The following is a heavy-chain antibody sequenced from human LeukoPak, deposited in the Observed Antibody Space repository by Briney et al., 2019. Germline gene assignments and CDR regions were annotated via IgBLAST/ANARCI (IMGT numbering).Heavy chain of an antibody. D-gene: IGHD6-19*01. CDR2: IYYSGST. CDR3: ARGDSSGWYYFDY. J-gene: IGHJ4*02. CDR1: GGSISSYY. V-gene: IGHV4-59*01. Sequence: SETLSLTCTVSGGSISSYYWSWIRQPPGKGREWIGYIYYSGSTNYNPSLKSRVTMSVDTSKNQFSLKLSSVTAADTAVYYCARGDSSGWYYFDYWGQGTLVTVSS.